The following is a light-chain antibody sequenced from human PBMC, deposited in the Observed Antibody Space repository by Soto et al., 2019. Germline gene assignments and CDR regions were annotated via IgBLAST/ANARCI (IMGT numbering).Light chain of an antibody. Sequence: DIQLTQSPSSLSASVGDRVTITCRASQIISTWLAWYQQKSGEAPKLLIYRASNLVSGVPSRFSGSGSGTEFTLTISGLQPDDFSIYYCQHYETCSGTFGPGTKVDL. V-gene: IGKV1-5*03. CDR2: RAS. CDR1: QIISTW. CDR3: QHYETCSGT. J-gene: IGKJ3*01.